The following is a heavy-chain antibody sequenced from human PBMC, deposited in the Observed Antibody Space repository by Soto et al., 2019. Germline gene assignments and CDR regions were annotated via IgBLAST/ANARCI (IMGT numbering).Heavy chain of an antibody. V-gene: IGHV4-59*01. CDR3: ARRHGPFDF. CDR1: GGSISSYY. CDR2: IYYSGST. Sequence: QVQLQESGPGLVKPSETLSLTCTVSGGSISSYYWSWIRQPPGKGLEWIGYIYYSGSTSYNPSLKSRVTISVDTSKNQFSLKLSSVTAADTAVYYCARRHGPFDFWGPGTLVTVSS. J-gene: IGHJ4*02.